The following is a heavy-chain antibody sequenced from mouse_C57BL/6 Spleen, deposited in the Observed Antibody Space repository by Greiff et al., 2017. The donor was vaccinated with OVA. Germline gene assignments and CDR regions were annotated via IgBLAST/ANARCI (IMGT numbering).Heavy chain of an antibody. D-gene: IGHD4-1*01. CDR3: ARNWDGFDY. V-gene: IGHV5-16*01. Sequence: EVQVVESEGGLVQPGSSMKLSCTASGFTFSDYYMAWVRQVPEKGLEWVANINYDGSSTYYLDSLKSRFIISRDNAKNILYLQMSSLKSEDTATYYCARNWDGFDYWGQGTTLTVSS. CDR1: GFTFSDYY. CDR2: INYDGSST. J-gene: IGHJ2*01.